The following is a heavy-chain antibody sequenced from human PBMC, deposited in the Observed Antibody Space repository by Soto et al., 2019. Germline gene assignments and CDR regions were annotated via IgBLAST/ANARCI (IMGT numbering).Heavy chain of an antibody. Sequence: ASVKVSCKASGYTFTGYYMYWVRQAPGQGLEWMGWINPNSGGTNYAQKFQGWVTMTRDTSISTAYMELSRLRSDDTAVYYCARDGLGLYYDFWSGYYQGETSKYYYYMDVWGKGTTVTVSS. D-gene: IGHD3-3*01. CDR3: ARDGLGLYYDFWSGYYQGETSKYYYYMDV. CDR1: GYTFTGYY. CDR2: INPNSGGT. V-gene: IGHV1-2*04. J-gene: IGHJ6*03.